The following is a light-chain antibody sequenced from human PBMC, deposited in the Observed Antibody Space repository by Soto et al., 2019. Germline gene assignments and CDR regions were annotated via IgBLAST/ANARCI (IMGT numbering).Light chain of an antibody. V-gene: IGLV2-14*01. CDR2: EVS. Sequence: QSALTQPASVSGSPGQSITISCTGSSSDVGGYNYVSWYQQHPGKAPKLMIYEVSRRPSGVSSRFSGSRSGNTASLTISGLQAADEADYYCSSYTSSSTDVFGPGTKLTVL. J-gene: IGLJ1*01. CDR1: SSDVGGYNY. CDR3: SSYTSSSTDV.